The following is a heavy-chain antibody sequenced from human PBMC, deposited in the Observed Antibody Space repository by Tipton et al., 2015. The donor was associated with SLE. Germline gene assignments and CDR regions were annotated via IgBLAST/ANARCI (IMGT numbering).Heavy chain of an antibody. J-gene: IGHJ6*03. CDR2: ISGSGGST. V-gene: IGHV3-23*01. Sequence: SLRLSCAASGFTFSSYAMSWVRQAPGKGLEWVSAISGSGGSTYYADSVKGRFTISRDNSKNTLYLQMNSLRAEDTAVYYCAKGAIFGVVMLYYMDVWGQGTTVTVSS. CDR3: AKGAIFGVVMLYYMDV. CDR1: GFTFSSYA. D-gene: IGHD3-3*01.